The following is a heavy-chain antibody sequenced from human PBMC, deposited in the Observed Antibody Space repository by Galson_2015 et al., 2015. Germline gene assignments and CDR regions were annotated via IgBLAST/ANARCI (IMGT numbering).Heavy chain of an antibody. J-gene: IGHJ6*02. CDR1: GYTLTELS. CDR2: FDPEDGET. CDR3: ATDHNQGGTTAHYYYGMDV. Sequence: SVKVSCKVSGYTLTELSMHWVRQAPGEGLEWMGGFDPEDGETIYAQKFQGRVTMTEDTSTDTAYMELSSLRSEDTAVYYCATDHNQGGTTAHYYYGMDVWGQGTTVTVS. D-gene: IGHD1-1*01. V-gene: IGHV1-24*01.